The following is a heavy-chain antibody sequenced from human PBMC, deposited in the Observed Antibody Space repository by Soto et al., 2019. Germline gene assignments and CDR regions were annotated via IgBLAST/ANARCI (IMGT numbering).Heavy chain of an antibody. CDR2: IYHSGST. Sequence: ASETLSLTCTVSGGSINSGDYYWSWIRQPPGKGLEWMGYIYHSGSTNYNPSLNSRLTISLDTSTNQFSLKLNSVTAADTAVYFCARLRWETENNWFDPWGQGALVTVSS. CDR3: ARLRWETENNWFDP. V-gene: IGHV4-61*08. CDR1: GGSINSGDYY. D-gene: IGHD4-17*01. J-gene: IGHJ5*02.